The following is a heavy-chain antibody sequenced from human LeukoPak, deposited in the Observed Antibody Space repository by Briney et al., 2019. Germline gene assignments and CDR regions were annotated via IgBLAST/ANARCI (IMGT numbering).Heavy chain of an antibody. J-gene: IGHJ5*02. D-gene: IGHD2-2*02. CDR2: ISGTGSST. Sequence: GGSLRLSCEASGFTFGNYAMDWVRQAPGKGLEWVSTISGTGSSTYYADSAKGRFTISRDNSKDTLFLQLNSLTAADTAMYFCAKASVAIPQYCNSWGQGTLVTVSS. CDR1: GFTFGNYA. V-gene: IGHV3-23*01. CDR3: AKASVAIPQYCNS.